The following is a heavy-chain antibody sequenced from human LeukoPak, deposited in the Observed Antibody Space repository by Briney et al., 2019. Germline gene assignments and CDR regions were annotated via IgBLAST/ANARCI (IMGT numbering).Heavy chain of an antibody. V-gene: IGHV1-8*01. Sequence: ASVKVSCKASGYTFTSYDINWVRQATRQGLEWMGWMNPNSGNTGYAQKFQGRVTMTRNTSISTAYMELSSLRSEDTAVYYCARGGYCSGGSCYSGYYYMDVWGKGTTVTVSS. D-gene: IGHD2-15*01. CDR3: ARGGYCSGGSCYSGYYYMDV. J-gene: IGHJ6*03. CDR1: GYTFTSYD. CDR2: MNPNSGNT.